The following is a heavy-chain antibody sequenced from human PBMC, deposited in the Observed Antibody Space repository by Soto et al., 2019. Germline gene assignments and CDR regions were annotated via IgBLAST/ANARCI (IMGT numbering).Heavy chain of an antibody. J-gene: IGHJ4*02. CDR2: INHSGST. CDR1: GGSFSGYY. Sequence: SETLSLTCAVYGGSFSGYYWSWIRQPPGKGLEWIGEINHSGSTNYNPSLKSRVTISVDTSKNQFSLKLSSVTAADTAVYYCARGDYYDSSGFGYWGRGTLVTVSS. V-gene: IGHV4-34*01. D-gene: IGHD3-22*01. CDR3: ARGDYYDSSGFGY.